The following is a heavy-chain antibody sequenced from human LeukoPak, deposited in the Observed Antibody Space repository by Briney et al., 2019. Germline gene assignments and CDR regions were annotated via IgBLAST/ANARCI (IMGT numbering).Heavy chain of an antibody. CDR1: GGSIRSRNW. Sequence: SGTLSFTGAVSGGSIRSRNWWSWVRQPPGKGLEWIGEIYHSGSTNYNPSLKTRVTISADKSKNQFSLKLSSVTAADTAVYYCARASHDYGDYSHFDYWGQGTLVTVSS. CDR2: IYHSGST. V-gene: IGHV4-4*02. D-gene: IGHD4-17*01. J-gene: IGHJ4*02. CDR3: ARASHDYGDYSHFDY.